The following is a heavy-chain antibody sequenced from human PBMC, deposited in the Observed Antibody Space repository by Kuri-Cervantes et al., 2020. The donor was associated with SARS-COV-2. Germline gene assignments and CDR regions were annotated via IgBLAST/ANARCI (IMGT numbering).Heavy chain of an antibody. CDR2: ISYDGSNK. J-gene: IGHJ6*04. CDR3: ARDFGRYCSSTSCYVLDV. V-gene: IGHV3-30*03. CDR1: GFTFSSYG. D-gene: IGHD2-2*01. Sequence: GGSLRLSCAASGFTFSSYGMHWVRQAPGKGLEWVAVISYDGSNKYYADSVKGRFTISRDNSKNTLYLQMNSLRAEDTAVYYCARDFGRYCSSTSCYVLDVWGKGTTVTVSS.